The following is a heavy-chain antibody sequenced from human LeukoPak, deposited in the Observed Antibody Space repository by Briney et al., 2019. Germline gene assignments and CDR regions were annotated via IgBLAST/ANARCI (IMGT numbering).Heavy chain of an antibody. J-gene: IGHJ4*02. CDR2: ISYDGSNK. D-gene: IGHD5-12*01. CDR1: GFPFSSYG. CDR3: AKSRSIVATSYYFDY. Sequence: GGSLRLSCAASGFPFSSYGMHWVRQAPGKGLEWVAVISYDGSNKYYADSVKGRFTISRDNSKNTLYLQMNSLRAEDTAVYYCAKSRSIVATSYYFDYWGQGTLVTVSS. V-gene: IGHV3-30*18.